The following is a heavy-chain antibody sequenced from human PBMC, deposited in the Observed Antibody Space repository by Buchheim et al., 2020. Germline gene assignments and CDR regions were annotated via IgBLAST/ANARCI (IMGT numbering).Heavy chain of an antibody. Sequence: QVQLVESGGGVVQPGRSLRLSCAASGFTFSSYAMHWVRQAPGKGLEWVAVISYDGSNKYYADSVKGRFTIPRDNSKNTLYLQMNSLRAEDTAVYYCARSPTWSGGDYWGQGTL. D-gene: IGHD2-8*02. J-gene: IGHJ4*02. CDR2: ISYDGSNK. CDR3: ARSPTWSGGDY. CDR1: GFTFSSYA. V-gene: IGHV3-30-3*01.